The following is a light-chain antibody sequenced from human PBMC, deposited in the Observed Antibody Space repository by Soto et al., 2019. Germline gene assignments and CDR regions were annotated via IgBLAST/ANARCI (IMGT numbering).Light chain of an antibody. V-gene: IGKV3-11*01. CDR2: DAT. CDR3: QQRSDWPPWT. CDR1: QSVCSF. J-gene: IGKJ1*01. Sequence: IVLTQSPATLSLSPGARATLSCRASQSVCSFLAWYQHKPGQAPSLLIYDATNRAAGVPGRFSGRGSGTEVTPTISSLQHEDDLVYYCQQRSDWPPWTFGQGTRVEL.